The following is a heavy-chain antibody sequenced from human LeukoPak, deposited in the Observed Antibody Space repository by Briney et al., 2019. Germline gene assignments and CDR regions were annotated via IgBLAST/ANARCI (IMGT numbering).Heavy chain of an antibody. CDR2: IYYSGST. CDR1: GGSVSSGSYY. Sequence: SETLSLTCTVSGGSVSSGSYYWSWIRQPPGKGLEWIGYIYYSGSTNYNPSLKSRVTISVDTSKSQFSLKLSAVTAADTAVYYCARSRIAARPVDYWGQGTLVTVSS. CDR3: ARSRIAARPVDY. J-gene: IGHJ4*02. D-gene: IGHD6-6*01. V-gene: IGHV4-61*01.